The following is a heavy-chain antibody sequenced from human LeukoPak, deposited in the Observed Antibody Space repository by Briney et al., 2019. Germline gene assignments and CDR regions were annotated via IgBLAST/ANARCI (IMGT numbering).Heavy chain of an antibody. CDR2: MSGSGGGT. Sequence: GGSLRLSCAVSGITLSNYGMSWVRKAPGKGLEWVAGMSGSGGGTNYADSVKGRFTISRDNSKNTLYLQMNSLRAEDTAVYYCAKEGMKTGRGHFDYWGQGTLVTVSS. CDR1: GITLSNYG. D-gene: IGHD1-14*01. CDR3: AKEGMKTGRGHFDY. V-gene: IGHV3-23*01. J-gene: IGHJ4*02.